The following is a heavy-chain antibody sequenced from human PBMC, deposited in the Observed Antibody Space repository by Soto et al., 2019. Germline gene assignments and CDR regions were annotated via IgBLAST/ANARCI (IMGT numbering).Heavy chain of an antibody. CDR2: IIPIFGTA. CDR3: AREGRHTYYDILTGYGHTTRVRPFDY. D-gene: IGHD3-9*01. Sequence: ALVKVSCKASGGTFSSYAISWVRQAPGQGLEWMGGIIPIFGTANYAQKFQGRVTITADESTSTAYMELSSLGSEDTAVYYCAREGRHTYYDILTGYGHTTRVRPFDYWGQGTLVTVSS. CDR1: GGTFSSYA. J-gene: IGHJ4*02. V-gene: IGHV1-69*13.